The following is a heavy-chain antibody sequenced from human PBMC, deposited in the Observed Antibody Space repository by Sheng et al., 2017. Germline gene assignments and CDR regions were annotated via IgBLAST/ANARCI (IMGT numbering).Heavy chain of an antibody. D-gene: IGHD6-19*01. CDR3: ARGIAVAGAYYYYGMDV. CDR2: IIPIFGTA. V-gene: IGHV1-69*01. Sequence: PGQGLEWMGGIIPIFGTANYAQKFQGRVTITADESTSTAYMELSSLRSEDTAVYYCARGIAVAGAYYYYGMDVWGQGTTVTVSS. J-gene: IGHJ6*02.